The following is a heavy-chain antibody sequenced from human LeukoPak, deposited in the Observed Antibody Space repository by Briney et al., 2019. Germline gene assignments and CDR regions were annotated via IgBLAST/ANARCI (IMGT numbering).Heavy chain of an antibody. Sequence: GASVKVSCTASGYTFSDYYIHWLRQAPGQGLEWMGWINPKSGVTNFAQYFQGRVTMTRDTSIGTAYMELSRLRSDDTAVYYCASGYLRKPGIAAHSGWGAGFDFDYWGQGTLVTVSS. CDR1: GYTFSDYY. J-gene: IGHJ4*02. CDR2: INPKSGVT. CDR3: ASGYLRKPGIAAHSGWGAGFDFDY. V-gene: IGHV1-2*02. D-gene: IGHD6-13*01.